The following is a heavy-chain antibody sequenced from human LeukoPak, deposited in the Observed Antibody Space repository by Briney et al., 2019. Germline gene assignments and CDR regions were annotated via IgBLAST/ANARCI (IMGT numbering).Heavy chain of an antibody. CDR1: GGSISSYY. V-gene: IGHV4-59*01. CDR2: IYYSGST. D-gene: IGHD2-2*01. CDR3: ARAPGYCSSTSCYAYYYYYGMDV. Sequence: SETLSLTCTVSGGSISSYYWSWIRQPPGKGLEWIGHIYYSGSTNYNPSLKSRVTISVDTSKNQFSLKLSSVTAADTAVYYCARAPGYCSSTSCYAYYYYYGMDVWGQGTTVTVSS. J-gene: IGHJ6*02.